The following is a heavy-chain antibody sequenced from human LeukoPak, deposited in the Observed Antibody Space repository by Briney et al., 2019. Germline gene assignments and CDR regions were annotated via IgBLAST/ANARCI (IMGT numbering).Heavy chain of an antibody. J-gene: IGHJ3*02. CDR1: GFTFSSYG. D-gene: IGHD2-15*01. Sequence: GRSLRLSCAASGFTFSSYGMHWVRQAPGKGLEWVAVIWYDGSNKYYADSVKGRFTISRDSSKNTLCLQMNSLRAEDTAVYYCARDCSGGSCDAFDIWGQGTMVTVSS. CDR2: IWYDGSNK. CDR3: ARDCSGGSCDAFDI. V-gene: IGHV3-33*01.